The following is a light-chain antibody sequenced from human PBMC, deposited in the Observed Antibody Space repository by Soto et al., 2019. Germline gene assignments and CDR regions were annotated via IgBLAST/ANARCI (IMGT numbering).Light chain of an antibody. V-gene: IGLV2-14*01. J-gene: IGLJ2*01. Sequence: QSVLTQPASVSGSPGQSITISCTGTSSDVGGYNYVSWYQQHPDKAPKLMIYDVSNRPSGVSNRFSGSKSGNTASLTISGLQAEDEADYYCSLYTSSSIVVFGGGTKLTVL. CDR2: DVS. CDR3: SLYTSSSIVV. CDR1: SSDVGGYNY.